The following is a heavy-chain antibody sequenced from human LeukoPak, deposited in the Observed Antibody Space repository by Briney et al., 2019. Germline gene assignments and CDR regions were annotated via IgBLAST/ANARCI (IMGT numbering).Heavy chain of an antibody. J-gene: IGHJ4*02. V-gene: IGHV3-64D*06. Sequence: GGSLRLSCSASGFTFSSYAMHWVRQAPGQGLEYVAAINSNGRSTYYADSVKGRFTISRDNSKNTVYLQMSSLRAEDTAVYYCVKEIMVTTSPFDYWGQGTRVTVSS. CDR2: INSNGRST. CDR1: GFTFSSYA. CDR3: VKEIMVTTSPFDY. D-gene: IGHD4-17*01.